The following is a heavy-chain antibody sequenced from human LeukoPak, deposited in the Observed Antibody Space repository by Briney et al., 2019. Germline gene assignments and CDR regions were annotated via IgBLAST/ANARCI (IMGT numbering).Heavy chain of an antibody. CDR3: ARGVGYLAARRPDFDY. CDR2: INWNGGST. Sequence: GGSLRLSCAASGFTFDDYGMSWVRQAPGKGLEWVSGINWNGGSTGYADSVKGRFTISRDNAKNSLYLQMNSLRAEGTALYYCARGVGYLAARRPDFDYWGQGTLVTVSS. CDR1: GFTFDDYG. D-gene: IGHD6-6*01. V-gene: IGHV3-20*04. J-gene: IGHJ4*02.